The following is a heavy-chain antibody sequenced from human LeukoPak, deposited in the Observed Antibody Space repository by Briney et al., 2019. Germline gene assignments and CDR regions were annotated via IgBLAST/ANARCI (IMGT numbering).Heavy chain of an antibody. Sequence: PSQTLSLTCTVSGGSIRSGTDYWSWIRQPAGKGLEWIGRIYMSGSTDYNPSFKSRATMSVDTSKNQVSLKLRSVTAADTAVYYRARVVWGGDFHYSLDVWGKGTTVIVSS. V-gene: IGHV4-61*02. CDR3: ARVVWGGDFHYSLDV. CDR1: GGSIRSGTDY. D-gene: IGHD7-27*01. J-gene: IGHJ6*03. CDR2: IYMSGST.